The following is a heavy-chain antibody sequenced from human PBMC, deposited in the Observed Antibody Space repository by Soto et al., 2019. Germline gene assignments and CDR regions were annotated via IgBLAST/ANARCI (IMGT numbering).Heavy chain of an antibody. Sequence: VQLVQSGPEVKKPGASVKVSCKSSGYNFNTYGVTWVRQAPGQGLQWMGWIKSSNGGTKYAQKFQGRVTITTDTSTNTAYMELRSLRSDDTAVYYCARVWFGELLGLRDWFDPWGQGTLVTVSS. D-gene: IGHD3-10*01. CDR3: ARVWFGELLGLRDWFDP. CDR2: IKSSNGGT. J-gene: IGHJ5*02. V-gene: IGHV1-18*01. CDR1: GYNFNTYG.